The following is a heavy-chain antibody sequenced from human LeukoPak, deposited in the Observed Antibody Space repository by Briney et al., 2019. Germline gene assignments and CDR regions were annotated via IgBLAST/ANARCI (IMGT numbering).Heavy chain of an antibody. J-gene: IGHJ4*02. D-gene: IGHD3-16*01. CDR3: ARHTTHGDYNPNGY. V-gene: IGHV3-23*01. CDR1: GFTFSSYW. CDR2: ISGSGYST. Sequence: GGSLRLSCAASGFTFSSYWMSWVRQAPGKGLEWVSAISGSGYSTNYADSVKGRFTISRDNSKNTLYLQMNSLRAEDTAVYYCARHTTHGDYNPNGYWGQGTLVTVSS.